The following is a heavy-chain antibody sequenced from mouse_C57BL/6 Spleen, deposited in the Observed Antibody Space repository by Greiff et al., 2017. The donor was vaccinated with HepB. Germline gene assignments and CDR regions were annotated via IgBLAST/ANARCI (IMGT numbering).Heavy chain of an antibody. CDR3: AREARTGTRAMDY. CDR1: GYTFTSYW. Sequence: VQLQQPGTELVNPGASVKLSCKASGYTFTSYWMHWVKQRPGQGLEWIGNINPSNGGTNYNEKFKSKATLTVDKSSSTAYMQLSSLTSEDSAVYYCAREARTGTRAMDYWGQGTSVTVSS. D-gene: IGHD4-1*01. V-gene: IGHV1-53*01. J-gene: IGHJ4*01. CDR2: INPSNGGT.